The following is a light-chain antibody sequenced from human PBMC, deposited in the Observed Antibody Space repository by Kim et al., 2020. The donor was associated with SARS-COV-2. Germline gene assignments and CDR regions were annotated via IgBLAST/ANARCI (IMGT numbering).Light chain of an antibody. V-gene: IGLV2-14*02. CDR2: EVS. CDR3: NSFTTTSTWV. Sequence: YDRVSWYRQHPGKAPPLVISEVSQRPSGVSSRFSGSKSGITASLTISGLQADDEADYYCNSFTTTSTWVFGGGTQLTVL. J-gene: IGLJ3*02. CDR1: YDR.